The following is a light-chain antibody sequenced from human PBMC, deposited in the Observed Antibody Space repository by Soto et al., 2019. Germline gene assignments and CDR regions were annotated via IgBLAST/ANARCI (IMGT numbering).Light chain of an antibody. CDR1: QTLGTY. CDR2: NAS. V-gene: IGKV3-11*01. Sequence: IIYLPSRDRATXSCRASQTLGTYLAWYQEKAGQCPMVLIYNASNMPSRIPGRFTGSGSETDFTLTISRLEPEDFAVYYCQERSNGPPITFGHRARLEIK. CDR3: QERSNGPPIT. J-gene: IGKJ5*01.